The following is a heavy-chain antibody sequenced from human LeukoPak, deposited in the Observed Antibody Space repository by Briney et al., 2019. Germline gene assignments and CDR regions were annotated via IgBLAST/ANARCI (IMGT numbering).Heavy chain of an antibody. CDR2: TSTYNT. D-gene: IGHD6-19*01. CDR3: AKGSSGWSLDY. J-gene: IGHJ4*02. V-gene: IGHV1-18*01. Sequence: GASVKVSCKASGYTFINHGISWVRQAPGQGLEWMGWTSTYNTNYIQKLQGRVTMTTDTSTGTAYMELRGLRSDDTAVYYCAKGSSGWSLDYWGQGTLVTVSS. CDR1: GYTFINHG.